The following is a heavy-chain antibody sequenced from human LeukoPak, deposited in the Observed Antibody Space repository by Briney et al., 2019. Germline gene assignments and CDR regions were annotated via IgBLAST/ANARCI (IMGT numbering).Heavy chain of an antibody. V-gene: IGHV4-39*07. CDR3: AREESSSSSGVDY. J-gene: IGHJ4*02. CDR2: IYYSGST. CDR1: GGSISSSSYY. D-gene: IGHD6-6*01. Sequence: KSSETLSLTCTVSGGSISSSSYYWGWIRQPPGKGLEWIGSIYYSGSTNYNPSLKSRVTISVDTSKNQFSLKLSSVTAADTAVYYCAREESSSSSGVDYWGQGTLVTVSS.